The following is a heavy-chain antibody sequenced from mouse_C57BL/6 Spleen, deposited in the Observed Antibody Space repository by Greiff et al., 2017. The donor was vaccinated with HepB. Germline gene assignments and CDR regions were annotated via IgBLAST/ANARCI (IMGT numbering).Heavy chain of an antibody. Sequence: QVHVKQPGAELVRPGSSVKLSCKASGYTFTSYWMDWVKQRPGQGLEWIGNIYPSDSETHYNQKFKDKATLTVDKSSSTAYMQLSSLTSEDSAVYYGARGANYYGSRGGFDYWGQGTTLTVSS. V-gene: IGHV1-61*01. CDR1: GYTFTSYW. CDR2: IYPSDSET. J-gene: IGHJ2*01. D-gene: IGHD1-1*01. CDR3: ARGANYYGSRGGFDY.